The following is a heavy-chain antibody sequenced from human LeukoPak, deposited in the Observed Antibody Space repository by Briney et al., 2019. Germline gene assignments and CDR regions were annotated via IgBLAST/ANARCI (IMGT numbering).Heavy chain of an antibody. D-gene: IGHD1-1*01. CDR2: IQYEGRNK. J-gene: IGHJ4*02. CDR3: AKDIGDVGRRGYFDY. V-gene: IGHV3-30*02. Sequence: PGGSLRLSCAASGFTFSSYGMSWVRQAPGTGLEWVAFIQYEGRNKYYADSVKGRFTISRDNSKNMLYLQMNSLRPEDTAVYYCAKDIGDVGRRGYFDYWGQGTLVTVSS. CDR1: GFTFSSYG.